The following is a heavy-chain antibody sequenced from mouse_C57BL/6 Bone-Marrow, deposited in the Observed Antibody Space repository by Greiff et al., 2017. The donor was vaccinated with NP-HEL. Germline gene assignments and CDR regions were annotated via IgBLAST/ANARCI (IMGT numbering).Heavy chain of an antibody. V-gene: IGHV1-69*02. D-gene: IGHD1-1*01. CDR1: GYTFTSYW. J-gene: IGHJ2*01. Sequence: QVQLQQPGAELVRPGASVKLSCKASGYTFTSYWINWVKQRPGQGLEWIGNIYPSDSYTNYNQKFKDKATLTVDKSSSTAYMQLSSPTSEDSAVYYCTTYIATVVATVDYWGQGTTLTVSS. CDR2: IYPSDSYT. CDR3: TTYIATVVATVDY.